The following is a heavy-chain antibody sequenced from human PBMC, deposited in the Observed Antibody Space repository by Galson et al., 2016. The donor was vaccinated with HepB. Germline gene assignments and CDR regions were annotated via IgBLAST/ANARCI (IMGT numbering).Heavy chain of an antibody. CDR1: GGSFSDYY. Sequence: ETLSLTCGVSGGSFSDYYWNWIRQSPGKGLEWIGDISHSGSTNYNPSLKSRVTISVVTSKNQFSLKLSSVTAADTAVYYCARLVFWSGYYAFASWGQGTLVTVSS. CDR2: ISHSGST. CDR3: ARLVFWSGYYAFAS. J-gene: IGHJ4*02. V-gene: IGHV4-34*01. D-gene: IGHD3-3*01.